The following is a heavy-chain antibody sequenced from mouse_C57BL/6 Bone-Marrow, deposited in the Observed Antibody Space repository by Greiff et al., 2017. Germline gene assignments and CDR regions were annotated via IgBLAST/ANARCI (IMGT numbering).Heavy chain of an antibody. CDR1: GFNIKDDY. D-gene: IGHD2-5*01. V-gene: IGHV14-4*01. Sequence: VQLQQSGAELVRPGASVKLSCTASGFNIKDDYMHWVKQRPEQGLAWIGWIDPENGDTEYASKFQGKATITADTSSNTAYLQLSSLTSEDTAVYYCTPSLIYYSNYVDAYWGQGTLVTVSA. CDR2: IDPENGDT. J-gene: IGHJ3*01. CDR3: TPSLIYYSNYVDAY.